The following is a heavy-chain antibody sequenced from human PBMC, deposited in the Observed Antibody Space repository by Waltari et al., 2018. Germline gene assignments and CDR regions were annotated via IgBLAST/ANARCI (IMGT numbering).Heavy chain of an antibody. CDR3: ARDRSRKNFDF. Sequence: LVQSGAVEKKPGTSVRVSCEASGYPFFGYFIHWVRQAPGQGFEWMGFSNAKSGEANYAQKFQGRVTMTRDTSTSTAFMEVRSLTSDDTAVYYCARDRSRKNFDFWGQGTPVIVSS. J-gene: IGHJ4*02. V-gene: IGHV1-2*02. CDR1: GYPFFGYF. CDR2: SNAKSGEA.